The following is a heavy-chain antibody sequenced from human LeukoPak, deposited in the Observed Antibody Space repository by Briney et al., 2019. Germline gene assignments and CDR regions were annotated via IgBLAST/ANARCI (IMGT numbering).Heavy chain of an antibody. CDR1: GFTVSSNY. CDR2: IRSKAYGGTT. V-gene: IGHV3-49*04. Sequence: PGGSLRLSCAASGFTVSSNYMSWVRQAPGKGLEWVGFIRSKAYGGTTEYAASVKGRFTISRDDSKSIAYLQMNSLKTEDTAVYYCTNIYYDYVWGSYRPPDYWGQGTLATVSS. J-gene: IGHJ4*02. CDR3: TNIYYDYVWGSYRPPDY. D-gene: IGHD3-16*02.